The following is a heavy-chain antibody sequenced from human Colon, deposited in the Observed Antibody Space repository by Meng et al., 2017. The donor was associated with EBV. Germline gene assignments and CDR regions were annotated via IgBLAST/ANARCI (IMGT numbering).Heavy chain of an antibody. Sequence: QVQLEQGGAGVLKPAEPLSRSCAFDGWSFRDYYWTGIRHPPGKELEWIGEIDHRGNTKYNPSLKSRVTISLDTSKKQFSLKVSSVTAADSAVYYCARRGPSGNFSPWSQGALVTVSS. CDR3: ARRGPSGNFSP. V-gene: IGHV4-34*01. CDR2: IDHRGNT. J-gene: IGHJ5*02. CDR1: GWSFRDYY. D-gene: IGHD3-10*01.